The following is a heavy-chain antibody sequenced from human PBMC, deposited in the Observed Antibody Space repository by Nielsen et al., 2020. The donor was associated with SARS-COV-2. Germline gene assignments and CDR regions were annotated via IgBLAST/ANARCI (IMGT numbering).Heavy chain of an antibody. CDR3: AKDPLLYGSGSYYNWFDP. V-gene: IGHV3-9*01. CDR2: ISWNSGSI. Sequence: SLKISCAASGFTFDDYAMHWVRQAPGKGLEWVSGISWNSGSIGYADSVKGRFTISRDNAKNSLYLQMNSLRAEDTALYYCAKDPLLYGSGSYYNWFDPWGQGTLVTVSS. J-gene: IGHJ5*02. D-gene: IGHD3-10*01. CDR1: GFTFDDYA.